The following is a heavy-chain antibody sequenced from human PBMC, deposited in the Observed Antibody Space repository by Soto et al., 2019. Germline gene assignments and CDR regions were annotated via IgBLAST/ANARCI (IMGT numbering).Heavy chain of an antibody. CDR3: ARENSSGAYFDY. Sequence: SETLSLTCTVSGDSITSNSYFWSWIRQPPGKGLEWIGYIYYSGSTNYNPSLKSRASISVDRAKNQFSLKLTSVTAADTAVYFCARENSSGAYFDYWGQGILVTVSS. V-gene: IGHV4-61*05. CDR2: IYYSGST. D-gene: IGHD3-10*01. J-gene: IGHJ4*02. CDR1: GDSITSNSYF.